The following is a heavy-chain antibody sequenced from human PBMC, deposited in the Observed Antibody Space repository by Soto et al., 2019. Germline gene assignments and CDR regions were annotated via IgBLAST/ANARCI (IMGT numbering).Heavy chain of an antibody. CDR1: GFTFSSYG. CDR3: ASHGACWSGYSYGVGY. D-gene: IGHD5-18*01. CDR2: ISYDGSNK. J-gene: IGHJ1*01. Sequence: PGGSLRLSCAASGFTFSSYGMHWVRQAPGKGLEWVAVISYDGSNKYYADSVKGRFTISRDNSKNTLYLQMNSLRAEDTAVYYCASHGACWSGYSYGVGYWGQGTLVAVSS. V-gene: IGHV3-30*03.